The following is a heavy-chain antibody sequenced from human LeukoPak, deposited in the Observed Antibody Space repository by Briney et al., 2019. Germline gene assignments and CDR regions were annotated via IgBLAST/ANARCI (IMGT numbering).Heavy chain of an antibody. Sequence: GGSLRLSCAASGFTFSTHTIYWVRQAPGKGLEWVAVISYDGSNKYYADSMKGRFTISRDNSKNTLYLQMNSLRPEDTAVYYCAREDYWGQGTLVTVSS. J-gene: IGHJ4*02. V-gene: IGHV3-30*04. CDR1: GFTFSTHT. CDR3: AREDY. CDR2: ISYDGSNK.